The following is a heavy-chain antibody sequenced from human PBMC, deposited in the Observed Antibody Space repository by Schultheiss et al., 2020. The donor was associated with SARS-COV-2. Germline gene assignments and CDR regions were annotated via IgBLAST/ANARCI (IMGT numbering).Heavy chain of an antibody. D-gene: IGHD6-13*01. Sequence: GGSLRLSCAASGFTFNNAWMNWVRQAPGKGLEWVSVIYSGGSTYYADSVKGRFTISRDNSKNTVYLQMNSLRAEDTAVYYCARDNGGIAAYWGQGTLVTVSS. CDR3: ARDNGGIAAY. CDR2: IYSGGST. CDR1: GFTFNNAW. J-gene: IGHJ4*02. V-gene: IGHV3-66*01.